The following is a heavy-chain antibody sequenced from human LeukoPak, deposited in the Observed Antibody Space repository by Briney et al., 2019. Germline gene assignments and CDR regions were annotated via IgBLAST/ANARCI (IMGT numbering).Heavy chain of an antibody. D-gene: IGHD2-21*01. CDR3: ARARVRGVSFFAY. CDR1: EFTFSRYS. CDR2: ISYDGSNE. J-gene: IGHJ4*02. V-gene: IGHV3-30*05. Sequence: GGSLRLSCAASEFTFSRYSMNWVRQAPGKGLEWVSEISYDGSNEYYADSVKGRFTISRGKSKNTLYLQMNSLTAEDSAVYYCARARVRGVSFFAYWGQGTLVTVSS.